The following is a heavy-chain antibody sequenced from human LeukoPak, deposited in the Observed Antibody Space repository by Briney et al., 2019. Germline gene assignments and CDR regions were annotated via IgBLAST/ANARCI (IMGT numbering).Heavy chain of an antibody. V-gene: IGHV4-61*02. D-gene: IGHD3-3*01. CDR3: ARGVVDFWSGYYTRGFDY. J-gene: IGHJ4*02. CDR2: IYTSGST. CDR1: GGSNSSGSYY. Sequence: SQTLSLTCTVSGGSNSSGSYYWSWIRQPAGKGLEWIGRIYTSGSTNYNPSLKSRVTISVDTSKNQFSLKLSSVAAADTAVYYCARGVVDFWSGYYTRGFDYWGQGTLVTVSS.